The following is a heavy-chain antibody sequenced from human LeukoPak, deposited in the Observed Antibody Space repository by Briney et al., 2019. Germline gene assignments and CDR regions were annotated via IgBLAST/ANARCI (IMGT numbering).Heavy chain of an antibody. CDR2: IKQDGSEK. CDR3: ARSYVDTAMVPGY. J-gene: IGHJ4*02. Sequence: GGSLRLSCAASGFTFSSYWMSWVRQAPGKGLEWVANIKQDGSEKYYVDSVKGRFTITRDNAKNSLYLQMNSLRAEDTAVYYCARSYVDTAMVPGYWGQGTLVTVSS. D-gene: IGHD5-18*01. CDR1: GFTFSSYW. V-gene: IGHV3-7*01.